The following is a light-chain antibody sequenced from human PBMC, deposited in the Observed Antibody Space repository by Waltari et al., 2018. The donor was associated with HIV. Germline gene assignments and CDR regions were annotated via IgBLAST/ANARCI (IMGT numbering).Light chain of an antibody. Sequence: QSALHQPASVSGSPGQSITISCTGTSSDVGSYNLVSWYQQHPGKAPKVMIYEGSKRPSGVSNRFSGSKSGNTASLTISGLQAEDEADYYCCSYTGSSTRRPYVFGTGTKVTVL. CDR3: CSYTGSSTRRPYV. V-gene: IGLV2-23*01. CDR1: SSDVGSYNL. CDR2: EGS. J-gene: IGLJ1*01.